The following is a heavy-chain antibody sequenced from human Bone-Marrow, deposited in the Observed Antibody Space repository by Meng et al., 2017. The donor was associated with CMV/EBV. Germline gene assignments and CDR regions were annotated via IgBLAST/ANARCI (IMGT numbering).Heavy chain of an antibody. CDR1: GGTFSSYA. CDR3: AQGLMVYED. D-gene: IGHD2-8*01. Sequence: KAAGKATGGTFSSYAISWLRQAPGQGLEWMGGIIPIFGTANYAQKFQGRVTITTDESTSTAYMELSSLRSEDTAVYYCAQGLMVYEDWGQGTLVTVSS. J-gene: IGHJ4*02. V-gene: IGHV1-69*05. CDR2: IIPIFGTA.